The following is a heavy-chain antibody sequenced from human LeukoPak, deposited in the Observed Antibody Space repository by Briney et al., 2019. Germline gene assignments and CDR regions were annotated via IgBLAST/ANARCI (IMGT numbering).Heavy chain of an antibody. V-gene: IGHV3-30*02. J-gene: IGHJ6*03. CDR1: GFTFSSYG. CDR3: AKDPRSSTSSIKDYYYYMDV. D-gene: IGHD2-2*01. Sequence: PGGSLRLSCAASGFTFSSYGMHWVRRAPGKGLEWVAFIRYDGSNKYYADSVKGRFTISRDNSKNTLYLQMNSLRAEDTAVYYCAKDPRSSTSSIKDYYYYMDVWGKGTTVTVSS. CDR2: IRYDGSNK.